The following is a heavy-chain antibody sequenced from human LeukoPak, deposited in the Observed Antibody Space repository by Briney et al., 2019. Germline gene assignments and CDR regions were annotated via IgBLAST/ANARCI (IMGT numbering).Heavy chain of an antibody. D-gene: IGHD1-1*01. J-gene: IGHJ4*02. CDR2: IGISSGNT. V-gene: IGHV3-48*04. CDR3: ARDHNYAFDN. CDR1: GISLSNYA. Sequence: GGSLRLSCVVSGISLSNYAMTWVRQAPGKGLEWISYIGISSGNTKYADSVKGRFTISADNARNSLYLQMNSLRVEDTAVYYCARDHNYAFDNWGQGTLVSVSS.